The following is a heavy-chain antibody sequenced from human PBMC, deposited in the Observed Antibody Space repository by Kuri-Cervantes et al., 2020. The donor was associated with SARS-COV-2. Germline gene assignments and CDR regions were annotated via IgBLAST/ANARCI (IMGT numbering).Heavy chain of an antibody. CDR2: ISSSSRTI. CDR3: ARELSSSLWAFDY. V-gene: IGHV3-48*02. D-gene: IGHD2/OR15-2a*01. J-gene: IGHJ4*02. Sequence: GESLMISCAASGFTFSSYSMNWVRQSPGKGLEWGSYISSSSRTIYYAVSVKDRFTISRDNAKNSLVLQMNSLRDEDTPVYYCARELSSSLWAFDYWGQGTLVTVSS. CDR1: GFTFSSYS.